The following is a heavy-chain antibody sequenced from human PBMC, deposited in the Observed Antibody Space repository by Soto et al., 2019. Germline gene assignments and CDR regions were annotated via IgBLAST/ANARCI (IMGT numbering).Heavy chain of an antibody. Sequence: QVQLVQSGAEVKKPGSSVKVSCKASGGTFSSYAISWLRQAPGQGLEWMGGIIPIFGTANYAQKVQRRVTITADESTSTAYMERSSLRSEDTAVYYCAREDIVVVVAAAHYYYYGMDVWGQGTTVTVSS. CDR1: GGTFSSYA. J-gene: IGHJ6*02. CDR2: IIPIFGTA. CDR3: AREDIVVVVAAAHYYYYGMDV. D-gene: IGHD2-15*01. V-gene: IGHV1-69*01.